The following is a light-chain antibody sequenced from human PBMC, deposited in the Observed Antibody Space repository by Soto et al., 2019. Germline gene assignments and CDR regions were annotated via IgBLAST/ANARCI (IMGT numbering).Light chain of an antibody. J-gene: IGKJ2*01. CDR1: QSISSW. Sequence: DIQMTQSPSTLSASVGDKVNITCRASQSISSWLAWYQQKPGKAPKLLIYKASSLEIGVPSRFSGSGSGTEFTLTTSSLQPDDFEAYDCQQYNSYSRTFGQGTKLEIK. CDR3: QQYNSYSRT. V-gene: IGKV1-5*03. CDR2: KAS.